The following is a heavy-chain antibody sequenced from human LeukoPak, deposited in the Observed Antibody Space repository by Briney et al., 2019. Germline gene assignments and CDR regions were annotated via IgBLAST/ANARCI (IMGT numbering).Heavy chain of an antibody. CDR2: IYTSGST. Sequence: PSETLSLTXTVSGGSISSGSYYWSWIRQPAGKGLEWIGRIYTSGSTNYNPSLKSRVTISVDTSKNQFSLKLSSVTAADTAVYYCARVIVVGATRDWFDPWGQGTLVTVSS. CDR1: GGSISSGSYY. CDR3: ARVIVVGATRDWFDP. J-gene: IGHJ5*02. D-gene: IGHD1-26*01. V-gene: IGHV4-61*02.